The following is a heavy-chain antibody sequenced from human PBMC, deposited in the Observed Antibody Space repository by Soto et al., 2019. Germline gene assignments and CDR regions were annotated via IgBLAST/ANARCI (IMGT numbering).Heavy chain of an antibody. D-gene: IGHD3-3*01. CDR2: ISYDGSNK. Sequence: QVQLVESGGGVVQPGRSLRLSCAASGFTFSSYGMHWVRQAPGKGLEWVAVISYDGSNKYYADSVKGRFTISRDNSKNTLYLQMNSLRAEDTAVYYCAKERGAYYDFWSGSPSRYYFDYCGQGTLVTVSS. CDR3: AKERGAYYDFWSGSPSRYYFDY. CDR1: GFTFSSYG. J-gene: IGHJ4*02. V-gene: IGHV3-30*18.